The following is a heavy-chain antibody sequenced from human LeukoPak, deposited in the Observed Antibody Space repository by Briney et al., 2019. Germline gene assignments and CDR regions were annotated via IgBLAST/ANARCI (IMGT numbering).Heavy chain of an antibody. CDR1: GGTFSSYA. CDR3: ARSHCGGDCYYPWEADY. D-gene: IGHD2-21*02. CDR2: IIPIFGTA. V-gene: IGHV1-69*13. J-gene: IGHJ4*02. Sequence: ASVKLSCKASGGTFSSYAISWVRQAPGQGLEWMGGIIPIFGTANYAQKFQGRVTITADESTSTAYMELRSLRSDDTAVYYCARSHCGGDCYYPWEADYWGQGTLVTVSS.